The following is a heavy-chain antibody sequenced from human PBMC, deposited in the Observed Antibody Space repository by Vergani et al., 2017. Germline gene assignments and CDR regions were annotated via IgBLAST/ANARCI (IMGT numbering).Heavy chain of an antibody. J-gene: IGHJ3*01. CDR1: GYIFTGYY. Sequence: QVQLVQSGAEVKKPGASVKVSCKASGYIFTGYYIHWVRQAPGQGLECMGRINPKSGGTNSAQKFQGRVTMTRDTSITTAYMELSRLTSDDTAVYYCARAYSSGCPGVNCGFEVWGQGTMVTVSS. CDR2: INPKSGGT. V-gene: IGHV1-2*06. D-gene: IGHD6-19*01. CDR3: ARAYSSGCPGVNCGFEV.